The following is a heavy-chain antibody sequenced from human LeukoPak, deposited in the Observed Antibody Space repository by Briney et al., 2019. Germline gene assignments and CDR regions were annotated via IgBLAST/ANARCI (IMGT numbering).Heavy chain of an antibody. J-gene: IGHJ2*01. CDR3: ARGYSSSWSGSGYFDL. V-gene: IGHV1-2*02. D-gene: IGHD6-13*01. CDR1: GGTFSSYA. Sequence: ASVKVSCKASGGTFSSYAISWVRQAPGQGLEWMGWINPNSGGTNYAQKFQGRVTMTRDTSISTAYMELSRLRSDDTAVYYCARGYSSSWSGSGYFDLWGRGTLVTVSS. CDR2: INPNSGGT.